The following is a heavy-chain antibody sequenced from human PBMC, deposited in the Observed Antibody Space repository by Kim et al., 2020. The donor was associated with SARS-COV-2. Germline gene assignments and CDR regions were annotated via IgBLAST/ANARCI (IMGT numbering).Heavy chain of an antibody. CDR2: IYYSGST. CDR1: GGSISSYY. Sequence: SETLSLTCTVSGGSISSYYWSWIRQPPGKGLEWIGYIYYSGSTNYNPSLKSRVTISVDTSKNQFSLKLSSVTAADTAVYYCARPAKTLANAFDIWGQGTMVTVSS. D-gene: IGHD2-21*01. J-gene: IGHJ3*02. V-gene: IGHV4-59*01. CDR3: ARPAKTLANAFDI.